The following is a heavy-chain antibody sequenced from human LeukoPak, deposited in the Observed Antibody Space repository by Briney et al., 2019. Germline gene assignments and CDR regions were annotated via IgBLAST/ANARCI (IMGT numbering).Heavy chain of an antibody. Sequence: PGRSLRLSCAASGFTFDDYAMHWVRQAPGKGLEWVSLISGDGVSTYYADSVKGRFTISRDISKNSLYLQMNSLRIEDTALYYCTKDSSGRFYYFDSWGQGTLVTVSS. J-gene: IGHJ4*02. D-gene: IGHD1-26*01. CDR1: GFTFDDYA. V-gene: IGHV3-43*02. CDR3: TKDSSGRFYYFDS. CDR2: ISGDGVST.